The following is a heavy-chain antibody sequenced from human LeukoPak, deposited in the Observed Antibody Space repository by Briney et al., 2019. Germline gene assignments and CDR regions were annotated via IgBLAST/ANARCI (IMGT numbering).Heavy chain of an antibody. Sequence: PVKVSCKASGGTFSSYAISWVRQAPGQGLEWMGGIIPIFGTANYAQKFQGRVTITADGSTSTAYMELSSLRSEDTAVYYCARVERAERKLVAGLGYWGQGTLVTVSS. D-gene: IGHD2-15*01. J-gene: IGHJ4*02. CDR2: IIPIFGTA. CDR1: GGTFSSYA. CDR3: ARVERAERKLVAGLGY. V-gene: IGHV1-69*01.